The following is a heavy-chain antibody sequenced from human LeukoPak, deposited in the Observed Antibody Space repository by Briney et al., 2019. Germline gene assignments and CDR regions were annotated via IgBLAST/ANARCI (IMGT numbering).Heavy chain of an antibody. J-gene: IGHJ4*02. CDR3: ARDRRVDYGDYVFDY. D-gene: IGHD4-17*01. V-gene: IGHV1-69*05. CDR2: IIPIFGTA. CDR1: GGTFSSYA. Sequence: SVKVSCKASGGTFSSYAISWVRQAPGQGLEWMGGIIPIFGTANYAQKFQGRVTITTDESTSTAYMELSSLRSEDTAAYYCARDRRVDYGDYVFDYWGQGTLVTVSS.